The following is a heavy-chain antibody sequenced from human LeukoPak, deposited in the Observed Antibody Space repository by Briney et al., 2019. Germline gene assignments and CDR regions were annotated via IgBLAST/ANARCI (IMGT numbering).Heavy chain of an antibody. V-gene: IGHV3-21*01. Sequence: GGSLRLSCAASGFTFSSYSMNWVRQAPGKGLEWVSSISSSSSYIYYADSLKGRFTISRDNAKNSLYLQMNSLRAEDSAVYYCARVLRYSGYEAFDYWGQGTLVTVSS. CDR1: GFTFSSYS. CDR2: ISSSSSYI. CDR3: ARVLRYSGYEAFDY. J-gene: IGHJ4*02. D-gene: IGHD5-12*01.